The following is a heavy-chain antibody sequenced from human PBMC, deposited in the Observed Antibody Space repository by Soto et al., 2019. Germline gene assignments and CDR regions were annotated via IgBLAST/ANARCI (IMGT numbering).Heavy chain of an antibody. V-gene: IGHV3-74*01. CDR3: AGSRDSSGWPGSWFDP. CDR2: INSDGSST. J-gene: IGHJ5*02. Sequence: EVQLVESGGGLVKPGGSLRLSCAASGFTFSSYWMHWVRQAPGKGLVWVSRINSDGSSTSYADSVKGRFTISRDNAKNTLYLKMNRLRAEDTAVYYCAGSRDSSGWPGSWFDPWGQGTLVTVSS. CDR1: GFTFSSYW. D-gene: IGHD6-19*01.